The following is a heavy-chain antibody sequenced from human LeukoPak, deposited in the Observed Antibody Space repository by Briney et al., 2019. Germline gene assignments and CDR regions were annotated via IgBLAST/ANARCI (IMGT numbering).Heavy chain of an antibody. V-gene: IGHV4-34*01. J-gene: IGHJ5*02. CDR1: GGSFSGYY. CDR2: INHSGST. D-gene: IGHD2-2*01. CDR3: ARGRGVDSCTSCYYNWFDP. Sequence: SETLSLTCAVYGGSFSGYYWSWIRRPPGKGLEWIGEINHSGSTNYNPSLKSRVTISVDTSKNQFSLKLSSVTAADTAVYYCARGRGVDSCTSCYYNWFDPWGQGTLVTVSS.